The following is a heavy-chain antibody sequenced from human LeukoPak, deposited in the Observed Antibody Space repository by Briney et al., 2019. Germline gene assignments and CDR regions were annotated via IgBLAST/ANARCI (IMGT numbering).Heavy chain of an antibody. CDR3: ARVSGMDV. Sequence: GRSLRLSCAASGFTFSSYGMHWVRQAPGKGLEWVAVISYDGSNKYYADSVKGRFTISRDNSKNTLYLQMNSLRAEDTAVYYCARVSGMDVWGQGTTVTVSS. V-gene: IGHV3-30*03. CDR1: GFTFSSYG. CDR2: ISYDGSNK. J-gene: IGHJ6*02.